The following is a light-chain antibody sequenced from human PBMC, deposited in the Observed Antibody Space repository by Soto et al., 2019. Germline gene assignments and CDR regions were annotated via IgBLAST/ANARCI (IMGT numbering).Light chain of an antibody. Sequence: EIVLTQSPGTLSLSPGERATLSCRASQSVSSSYLAWYQQKPGQAPRLLIYGASSRATGIPDRFSGSGSGTDFTLTISRLEPEEFAVYYCQQYGSSQSTFGQGTRLEIK. J-gene: IGKJ5*01. CDR2: GAS. V-gene: IGKV3-20*01. CDR3: QQYGSSQST. CDR1: QSVSSSY.